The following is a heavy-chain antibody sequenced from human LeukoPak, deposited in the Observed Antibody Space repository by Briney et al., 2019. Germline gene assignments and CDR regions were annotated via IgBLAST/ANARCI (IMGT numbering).Heavy chain of an antibody. D-gene: IGHD4-23*01. J-gene: IGHJ4*02. CDR1: GYTFTGYY. Sequence: ASVKVSCKASGYTFTGYYMHWVRQAPGQGLEWMGWINPNSGGTNYAQKFQGRVTMTRDTSISTAYMELSRLRSDDTAVYYCARGKYGGKGPFRYWGQGTLVTVSS. CDR3: ARGKYGGKGPFRY. V-gene: IGHV1-2*02. CDR2: INPNSGGT.